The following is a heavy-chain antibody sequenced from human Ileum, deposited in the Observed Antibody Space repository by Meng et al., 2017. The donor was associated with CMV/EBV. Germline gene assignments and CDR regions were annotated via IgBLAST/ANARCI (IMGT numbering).Heavy chain of an antibody. CDR2: ITSSSGIE. CDR1: GFTSSSFS. Sequence: GGSLRLSCAASGFTSSSFSMNWVRQAPGKGLEWISYITSSSGIEYYADSVKGRFTISRDNAKNSLSLQMNSLRAEDTAVYFCVRDYIYAFDIWGQGTMVTVSS. D-gene: IGHD3-10*01. V-gene: IGHV3-48*04. CDR3: VRDYIYAFDI. J-gene: IGHJ3*02.